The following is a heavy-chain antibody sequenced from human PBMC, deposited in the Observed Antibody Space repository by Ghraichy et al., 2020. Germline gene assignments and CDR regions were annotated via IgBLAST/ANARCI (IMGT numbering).Heavy chain of an antibody. D-gene: IGHD6-6*01. CDR1: GFTFSAYG. Sequence: GESLNISCAASGFTFSAYGMNWVRQAPGKGLGWVSAITGSGGTTFYEDSVKGRFTISRDNSKNTLYLQMSSLRAEDTAVYYCARKDSISSGYGYWGQGTLVTVSS. J-gene: IGHJ4*02. CDR2: ITGSGGTT. V-gene: IGHV3-23*01. CDR3: ARKDSISSGYGY.